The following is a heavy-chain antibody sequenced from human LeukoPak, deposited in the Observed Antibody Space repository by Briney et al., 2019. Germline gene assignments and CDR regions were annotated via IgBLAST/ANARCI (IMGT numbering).Heavy chain of an antibody. CDR3: ARVYCTNGVCFTNIDY. Sequence: ASVKVSCKASGYTFTSYYMHWVRQAPGQGLEWMGIINPSGGSTSYAQKLQGRVTMTTDTSTSTAYMELRSLRSDDTAVYYCARVYCTNGVCFTNIDYWGQGTLVTVSS. CDR1: GYTFTSYY. V-gene: IGHV1-46*01. J-gene: IGHJ4*02. CDR2: INPSGGST. D-gene: IGHD2-8*01.